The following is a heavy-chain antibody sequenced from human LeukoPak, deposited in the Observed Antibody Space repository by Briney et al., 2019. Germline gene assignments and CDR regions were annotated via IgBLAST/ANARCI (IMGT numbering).Heavy chain of an antibody. CDR1: GFTFSSYG. CDR3: ARLPGFGESC. J-gene: IGHJ4*02. D-gene: IGHD3-10*01. Sequence: GGSLRLSCAASGFTFSSYGMHWVRQAPRKGLEWVAFIRYDGSNKYYADSVKGRFTISRDNSKNTLYLQMNSLRAEDTAVYYCARLPGFGESCWGQGTLVTVSS. CDR2: IRYDGSNK. V-gene: IGHV3-30*02.